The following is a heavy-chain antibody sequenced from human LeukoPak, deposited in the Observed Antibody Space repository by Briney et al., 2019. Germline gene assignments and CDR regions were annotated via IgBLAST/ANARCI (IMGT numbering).Heavy chain of an antibody. CDR3: ARVSGDSLDY. D-gene: IGHD2-21*02. Sequence: GGSLRLSCAASGFTFSTYTMNWVRQAPGKGLEWVSYISSGGGSIYYADSVKGRFTISRDNAKNSLYLQMNSLRAEDTAVYYCARVSGDSLDYWGQGTLVTVSS. J-gene: IGHJ4*02. CDR1: GFTFSTYT. V-gene: IGHV3-48*04. CDR2: ISSGGGSI.